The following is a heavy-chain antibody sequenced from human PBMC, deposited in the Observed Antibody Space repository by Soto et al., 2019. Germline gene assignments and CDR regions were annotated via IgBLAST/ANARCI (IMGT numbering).Heavy chain of an antibody. V-gene: IGHV3-21*01. J-gene: IGHJ6*02. CDR2: ISSSSSYI. CDR3: ARGYYDFWSGYYDQGYYYYGMDV. Sequence: GGSLRLSCAASGFTFSSYSMNWVRQAPGKGLEWVSSISSSSSYIYYADSVKGRFTISRDNAKNSLYLQMNSLRAEDTAVYYCARGYYDFWSGYYDQGYYYYGMDVWGQGTTITVSS. D-gene: IGHD3-3*01. CDR1: GFTFSSYS.